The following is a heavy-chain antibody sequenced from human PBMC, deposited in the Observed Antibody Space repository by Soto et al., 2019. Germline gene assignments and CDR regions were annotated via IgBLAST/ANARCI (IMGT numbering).Heavy chain of an antibody. J-gene: IGHJ3*02. CDR3: AGDLVADSGYDGDGAFDI. V-gene: IGHV4-39*01. CDR1: GGSISSSSYY. Sequence: QLQLQESGPGLVKPSETLSLTCTVSGGSISSSSYYWGWIRQPPGKGLEWIGSIYYSGSTYYNPSLKSRVTISVDTSKNQFSLKLSSVTAADTAVYYCAGDLVADSGYDGDGAFDIWGQGTMVTVSS. CDR2: IYYSGST. D-gene: IGHD5-12*01.